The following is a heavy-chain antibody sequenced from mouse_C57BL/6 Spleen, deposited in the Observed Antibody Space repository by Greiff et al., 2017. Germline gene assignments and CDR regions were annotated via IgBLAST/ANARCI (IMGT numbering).Heavy chain of an antibody. CDR2: IWSGGST. Sequence: VQLQQSGPGLVQPSQSLSITCPVSGFSLTSYGVHWVRQSPGKGLEWLGVIWSGGSTDYNAAFISRLSISKDNSKSQVFFKMNSLQADDTAIYYCASPLWLRPNYYAMDYWGQGTSVTVSS. V-gene: IGHV2-2*01. CDR3: ASPLWLRPNYYAMDY. J-gene: IGHJ4*01. D-gene: IGHD2-2*01. CDR1: GFSLTSYG.